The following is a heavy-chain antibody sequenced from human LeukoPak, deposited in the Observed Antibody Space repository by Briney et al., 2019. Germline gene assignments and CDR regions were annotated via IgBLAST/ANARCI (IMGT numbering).Heavy chain of an antibody. Sequence: PSETLSLTCAVYGGSFSGYYWSWIRQPPGKGLEWIGEINHSGSTNYNPSLKSRVTISVDTSKNQFSLKLSSVTAADTAVYYCARGSRGGGSGSRWGQGTLVTVSS. CDR3: ARGSRGGGSGSR. V-gene: IGHV4-34*01. J-gene: IGHJ4*02. D-gene: IGHD1-26*01. CDR1: GGSFSGYY. CDR2: INHSGST.